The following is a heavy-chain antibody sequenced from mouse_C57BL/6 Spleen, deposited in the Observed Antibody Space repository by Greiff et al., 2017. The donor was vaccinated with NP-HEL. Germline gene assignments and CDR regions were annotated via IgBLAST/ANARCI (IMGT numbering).Heavy chain of an antibody. J-gene: IGHJ2*01. D-gene: IGHD2-14*01. V-gene: IGHV1-62-2*01. CDR3: VRHERRVRGEDSFDY. CDR1: GYTFTDYS. CDR2: FYPGSGSI. Sequence: QVQLQQSGAELVKPGASVKLSCKASGYTFTDYSIHWVKQRPGQGLEWIGWFYPGSGSIKYNEKFKDKATLTADKSSSTAYMELSSLTSEDSAVYFGVRHERRVRGEDSFDYWGQGTTLTVSA.